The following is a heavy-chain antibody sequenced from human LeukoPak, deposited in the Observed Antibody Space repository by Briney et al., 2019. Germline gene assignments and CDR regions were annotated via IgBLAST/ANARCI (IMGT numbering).Heavy chain of an antibody. V-gene: IGHV3-23*01. CDR2: ISGSGGST. Sequence: GGSLRLSCAASGFTFSSYAMSWVRQAPGKGLEWVSAISGSGGSTYYADSVKGRFTISRDNAKNSPYLQMNSLRAEDTAVYYCAREIDYGGNSRNYWGQGTLVTVSS. J-gene: IGHJ4*02. D-gene: IGHD4-23*01. CDR1: GFTFSSYA. CDR3: AREIDYGGNSRNY.